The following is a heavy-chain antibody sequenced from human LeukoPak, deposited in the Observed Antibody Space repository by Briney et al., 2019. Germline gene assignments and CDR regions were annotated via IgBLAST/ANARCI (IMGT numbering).Heavy chain of an antibody. CDR1: GYTFTSYG. CDR2: ISAYNGNT. J-gene: IGHJ4*02. Sequence: AAVKVSCKASGYTFTSYGISWVRQAPGQGLEWRGWISAYNGNTNYAQKLQGRVNMTTDTSTSTAYMELRSLRSDDTAVYYCARVTSQGIAVAGTHSSFDYWGQGTLVTVSS. D-gene: IGHD6-19*01. V-gene: IGHV1-18*01. CDR3: ARVTSQGIAVAGTHSSFDY.